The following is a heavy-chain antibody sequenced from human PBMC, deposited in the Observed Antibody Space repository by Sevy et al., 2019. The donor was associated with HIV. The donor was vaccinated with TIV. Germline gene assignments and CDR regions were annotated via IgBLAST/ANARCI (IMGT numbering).Heavy chain of an antibody. CDR1: GFIFSDYY. J-gene: IGHJ4*02. V-gene: IGHV3-11*01. CDR3: ARESWNTDLDY. D-gene: IGHD5-18*01. CDR2: ISSTRGSTT. Sequence: GGSLRLSCAGSGFIFSDYYMSWIRQAPGKGLEWISYISSTRGSTTHYADSLKARLTISRVNAKNSLYLQMNSLRVEDTAVYYCARESWNTDLDYWGQGTLVTVSS.